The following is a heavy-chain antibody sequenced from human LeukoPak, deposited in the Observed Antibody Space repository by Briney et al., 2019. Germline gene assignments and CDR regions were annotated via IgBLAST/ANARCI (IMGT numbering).Heavy chain of an antibody. D-gene: IGHD2-15*01. Sequence: GGSLRLSCAASGFTFSNAWMSWVRQAPGKGLEWVGRIKSKTDGGTTDYAAPVKGRFTISRDDSKNTLYLQMNSLKTEDTAVYYCTTGSSLYSSSWYYSGGSCYGNFDYWGQGTLVTVSS. CDR1: GFTFSNAW. CDR3: TTGSSLYSSSWYYSGGSCYGNFDY. J-gene: IGHJ4*02. V-gene: IGHV3-15*01. CDR2: IKSKTDGGTT.